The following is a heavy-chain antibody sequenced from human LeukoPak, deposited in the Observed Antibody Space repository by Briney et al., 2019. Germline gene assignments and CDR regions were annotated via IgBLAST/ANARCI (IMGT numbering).Heavy chain of an antibody. D-gene: IGHD4-17*01. Sequence: SETLSLTCTVSGGSISSSSYYWGWIRQPPGKGLEWIGSIYYSGSTYYNPSLKSRVTISVDTSKNQFSLKLSSVTAADTAVYYCARLTATVTNSWGQGTLVTVSS. CDR3: ARLTATVTNS. CDR1: GGSISSSSYY. CDR2: IYYSGST. J-gene: IGHJ5*02. V-gene: IGHV4-39*01.